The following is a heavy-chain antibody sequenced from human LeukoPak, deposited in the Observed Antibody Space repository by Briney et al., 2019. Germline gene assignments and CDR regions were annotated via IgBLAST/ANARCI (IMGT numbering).Heavy chain of an antibody. Sequence: GASVKVSCKDSGYTFTVYFMHWVRPAPGQGLEWMGWINPNSGGTNYAQKFQGRVTMTRDTSISTAYMELSRLRSDDTAVYYCARELNYDSSGYYFDYWGQGTLVTVSS. J-gene: IGHJ4*02. CDR2: INPNSGGT. CDR1: GYTFTVYF. D-gene: IGHD3-22*01. CDR3: ARELNYDSSGYYFDY. V-gene: IGHV1-2*02.